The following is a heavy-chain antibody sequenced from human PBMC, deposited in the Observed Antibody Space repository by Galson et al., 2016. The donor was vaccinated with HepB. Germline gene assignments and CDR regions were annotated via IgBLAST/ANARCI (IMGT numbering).Heavy chain of an antibody. V-gene: IGHV1-69*06. CDR2: INPIFGTA. CDR1: GGTFSSYA. J-gene: IGHJ4*02. CDR3: ARSGSRELADY. Sequence: SVKVSCKASGGTFSSYAISWVRQAPGQGLEWMGGINPIFGTANYAQKFQGRVTITADKSTSTAYMELSSLRSEDTAVYYCARSGSRELADYWGQGTLVTVSS. D-gene: IGHD1-26*01.